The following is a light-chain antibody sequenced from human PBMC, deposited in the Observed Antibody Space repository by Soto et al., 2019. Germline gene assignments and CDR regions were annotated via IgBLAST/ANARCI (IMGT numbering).Light chain of an antibody. CDR3: QQYNRPPWT. CDR1: QTVSTH. CDR2: GAS. Sequence: EVVMTQSPATLSVSPGDRVTFSCRASQTVSTHVAWYQQKPGQPPRLLIYGASTRATGVPARFSGGGSGTEFTLTISSLQSEDFAVYFCQQYNRPPWTFGQGTKVEIK. J-gene: IGKJ1*01. V-gene: IGKV3-15*01.